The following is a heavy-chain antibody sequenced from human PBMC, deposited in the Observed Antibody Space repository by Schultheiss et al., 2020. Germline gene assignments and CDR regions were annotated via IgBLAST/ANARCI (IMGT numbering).Heavy chain of an antibody. CDR1: GFTFSSYG. J-gene: IGHJ5*02. Sequence: GGSLRLSCAASGFTFSSYGMHWVRQAPGKGLEWVAVISYDGSNKYYADSVKGRFTISRDNAKNSLYLQMNSLRAEDTAVYYCARPTTVERGAAPWGWFDPWGQGTLVNVSS. CDR3: ARPTTVERGAAPWGWFDP. CDR2: ISYDGSNK. V-gene: IGHV3-30*03. D-gene: IGHD4-23*01.